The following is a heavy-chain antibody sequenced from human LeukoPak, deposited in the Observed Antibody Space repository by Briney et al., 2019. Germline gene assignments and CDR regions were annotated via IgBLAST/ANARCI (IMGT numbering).Heavy chain of an antibody. CDR1: GFTFSSYA. J-gene: IGHJ5*02. D-gene: IGHD3-16*01. V-gene: IGHV3-23*01. Sequence: HTGGSLRLSCEGSGFTFSSYAMTWVRQAPGKGLEWVSGIIGLSGNTYYADSVKGRFTISRDISKSTLYLQMNSLRVEDTAQYYCAKDKIVGDGRWDFDHWGRGTLVTVSS. CDR3: AKDKIVGDGRWDFDH. CDR2: IIGLSGNT.